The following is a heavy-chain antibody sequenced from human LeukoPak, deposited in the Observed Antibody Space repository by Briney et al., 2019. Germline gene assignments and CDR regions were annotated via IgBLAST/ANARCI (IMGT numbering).Heavy chain of an antibody. CDR2: INSDGSST. D-gene: IGHD7-27*01. Sequence: PGGSLRLSCAASGFTFSSYWMHWVRQALGMGLVWVSRINSDGSSTNYADSVKGRFTISRDNAKNTLYLQVKSLRAEDTAVYYCARGPSGWGSLDSWGQGTLVTVSS. CDR3: ARGPSGWGSLDS. V-gene: IGHV3-74*01. CDR1: GFTFSSYW. J-gene: IGHJ4*02.